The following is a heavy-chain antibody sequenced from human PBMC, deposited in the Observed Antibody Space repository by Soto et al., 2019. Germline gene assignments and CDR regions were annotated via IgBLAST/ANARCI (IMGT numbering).Heavy chain of an antibody. CDR3: VGGYYFGDY. CDR2: ISDDGSNK. J-gene: IGHJ4*02. CDR1: GFTFRRYG. V-gene: IGHV3-30*03. Sequence: QGQLVESGGGVVQPGRSLRLYCVASGFTFRRYGMQWVRQAPGKGLEWVALISDDGSNKYYADSVKGRFTISRDNSKNTLYLQMHSLRAVDTAVFYCVGGYYFGDYWGQGTLVTVSS. D-gene: IGHD3-22*01.